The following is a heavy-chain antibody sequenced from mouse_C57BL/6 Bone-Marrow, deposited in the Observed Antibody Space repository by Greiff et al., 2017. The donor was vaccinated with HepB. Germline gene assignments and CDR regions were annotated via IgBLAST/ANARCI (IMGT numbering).Heavy chain of an antibody. V-gene: IGHV1-72*01. D-gene: IGHD2-4*01. CDR2: IDPNSGGT. CDR3: ARPIPIYYDYGYYAMDY. Sequence: QVQLKQPGAELVKPGASVKLSCKASGYTFTSYWMHWVKKRPGRGLEWIGRIDPNSGGTKYNEKFKSKATLTVDKPSSTAYMQLSSLTSEDSAVYYCARPIPIYYDYGYYAMDYWGQGTAVTVSS. J-gene: IGHJ4*01. CDR1: GYTFTSYW.